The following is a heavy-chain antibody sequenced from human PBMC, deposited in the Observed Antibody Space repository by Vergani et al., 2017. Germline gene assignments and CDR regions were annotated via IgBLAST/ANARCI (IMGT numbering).Heavy chain of an antibody. CDR2: IKPDGSEK. V-gene: IGHV3-7*03. D-gene: IGHD2-21*01. CDR3: ARIAPYYYYGMDV. CDR1: GFTFSSYW. J-gene: IGHJ6*02. Sequence: EVQLLESGGGLVQPGGSLRLSCAASGFTFSSYWMSWVRQAPGKGLEWVANIKPDGSEKYYVESVKGRFTISRDNAKNSLYLQMNSLRAEDTAVYYCARIAPYYYYGMDVWGQGTTVTVSS.